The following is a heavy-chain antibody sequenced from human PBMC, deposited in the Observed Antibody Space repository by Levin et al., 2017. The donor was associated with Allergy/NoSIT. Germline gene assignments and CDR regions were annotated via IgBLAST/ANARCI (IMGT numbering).Heavy chain of an antibody. CDR3: AKELFYCSGGSCYSTPFDI. V-gene: IGHV3-30*18. J-gene: IGHJ3*02. CDR2: ISYDGSNK. Sequence: SCAASGFTFSSYGMHWVRQAPGKGLEWVAVISYDGSNKNYADSVKGRFTISRDNSKNTLYLQMNTLRAEDTAVYYCAKELFYCSGGSCYSTPFDIWGQGTMVTVSS. CDR1: GFTFSSYG. D-gene: IGHD2-15*01.